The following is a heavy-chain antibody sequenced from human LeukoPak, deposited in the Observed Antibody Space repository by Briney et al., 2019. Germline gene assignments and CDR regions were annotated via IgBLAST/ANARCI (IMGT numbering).Heavy chain of an antibody. D-gene: IGHD3-22*01. CDR1: CGSFSGYY. Sequence: SETLSLTWAVDCGSFSGYYWSWIRQPPGKGLEWIGEINHSGSTNYNPSLKSRVTISVDTSKNQFSLKLSSVTAADTAVYYCAREGLLGCYYDSRWGQGTLVTVSS. J-gene: IGHJ4*02. V-gene: IGHV4-34*01. CDR2: INHSGST. CDR3: AREGLLGCYYDSR.